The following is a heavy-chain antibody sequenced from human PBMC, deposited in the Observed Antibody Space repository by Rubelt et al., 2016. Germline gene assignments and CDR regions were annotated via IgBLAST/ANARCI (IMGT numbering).Heavy chain of an antibody. V-gene: IGHV4-59*01. CDR1: GGSISGYF. CDR3: AEYVRVTGSYYFDY. CDR2: IYYSGST. J-gene: IGHJ4*02. D-gene: IGHD2-15*01. Sequence: TVSGGSISGYFWSWIRQPPGKGLEWIGYIYYSGSTNYNPPLMSRVTISLDTSKNQFSLKLSSVTAADTAVYYCAEYVRVTGSYYFDYWGQGALVTVSS.